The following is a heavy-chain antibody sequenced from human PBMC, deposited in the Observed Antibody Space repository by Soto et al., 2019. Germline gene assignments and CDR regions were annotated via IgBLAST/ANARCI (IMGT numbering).Heavy chain of an antibody. CDR1: GFTFSSYG. Sequence: GGSLRLSCAASGFTFSSYGMHWVRQAPGKGLEWVAVIWYDGSNKYYADSVKGRFTISRDNSKNTLYLQMNSLRAEDTAVYYCARSNRRRITGTTSAKDTVSYMDVWGKGTTVTVSS. CDR2: IWYDGSNK. CDR3: ARSNRRRITGTTSAKDTVSYMDV. V-gene: IGHV3-33*01. J-gene: IGHJ6*03. D-gene: IGHD1-7*01.